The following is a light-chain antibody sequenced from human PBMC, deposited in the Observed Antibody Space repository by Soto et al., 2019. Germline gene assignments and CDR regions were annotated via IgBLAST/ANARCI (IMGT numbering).Light chain of an antibody. J-gene: IGKJ5*01. CDR3: QQADSFPLT. CDR2: VAS. Sequence: DIQMTQSPSSVSASVGDRVTITCRASQGISRWLAWYQQKPGKAPKLLIYVASTLQGGVPSRFSGSGSGTEFTLTISSLQREDFATYYCQQADSFPLTFGQGTRLEIK. V-gene: IGKV1-12*01. CDR1: QGISRW.